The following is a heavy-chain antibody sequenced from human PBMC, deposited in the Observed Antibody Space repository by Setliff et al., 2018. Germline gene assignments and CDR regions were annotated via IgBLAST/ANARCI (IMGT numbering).Heavy chain of an antibody. Sequence: SETLSLTSTASGGSISSYYWSWIRQPAGKGLDWIGHIYIGGSANYNPSLKSRVTMSIDTSKNQFSLKLNSVTAADMAVYYCAREQWLDPPGYYYMDVWAKGTTVTVSS. V-gene: IGHV4-4*07. CDR1: GGSISSYY. J-gene: IGHJ6*03. D-gene: IGHD6-19*01. CDR2: IYIGGSA. CDR3: AREQWLDPPGYYYMDV.